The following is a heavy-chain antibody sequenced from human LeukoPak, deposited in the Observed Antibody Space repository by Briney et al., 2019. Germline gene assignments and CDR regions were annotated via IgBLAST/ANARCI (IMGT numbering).Heavy chain of an antibody. CDR2: ISSCSSYI. CDR1: GFTFSTYS. Sequence: PGGSLRLSCAASGFTFSTYSMNWVRRAPGKGLEWVSSISSCSSYIYYADSVKGRFTISRDNAKNSLFLQMNSLKAEDTAVYYCAREAAVAGKGGFDYWGQGTLVTVSS. V-gene: IGHV3-21*01. CDR3: AREAAVAGKGGFDY. J-gene: IGHJ4*02. D-gene: IGHD6-19*01.